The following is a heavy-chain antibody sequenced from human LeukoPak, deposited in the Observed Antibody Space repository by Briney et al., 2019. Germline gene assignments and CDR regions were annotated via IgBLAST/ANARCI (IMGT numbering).Heavy chain of an antibody. V-gene: IGHV3-21*01. CDR1: GFTFSSYG. Sequence: GGSLRLSCAASGFTFSSYGMHWVRQAPGKGLEWVSSISSSSSYIYYADSVKGRFTISRDNAKNSLYLQMNSLRAEDTAVYYCARTDIVVVPAAMQGYYYGMDVWGQGTTVTVSS. CDR3: ARTDIVVVPAAMQGYYYGMDV. D-gene: IGHD2-2*01. CDR2: ISSSSSYI. J-gene: IGHJ6*02.